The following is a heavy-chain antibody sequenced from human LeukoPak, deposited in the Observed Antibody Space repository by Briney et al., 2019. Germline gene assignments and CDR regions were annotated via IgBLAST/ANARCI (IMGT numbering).Heavy chain of an antibody. V-gene: IGHV4-34*01. CDR3: ARAPPYYYYGMDV. CDR2: INHSGST. CDR1: GGSFSGYY. Sequence: SETLSLTCAVYGGSFSGYYWSWIRQPPGKGLEWIGEINHSGSTNYNPSLKSRVTISVDASKNQFSLKLSSVTAADTAVYCCARAPPYYYYGMDVWGQGTTVTVSS. J-gene: IGHJ6*02.